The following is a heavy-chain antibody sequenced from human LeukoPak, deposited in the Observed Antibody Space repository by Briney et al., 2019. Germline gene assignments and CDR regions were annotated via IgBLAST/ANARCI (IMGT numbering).Heavy chain of an antibody. CDR3: ARGPYNWKADVANWFDP. V-gene: IGHV4-34*01. CDR1: GGSFSGYY. Sequence: PSETLSLTCAVYGGSFSGYYWSWIRQPPGKGLEWIGEINHSGSTNYNPSLKSRVTISVDTSKNQFSLRLSSVTAADTAVYYCARGPYNWKADVANWFDPWGQGTLVTVSS. CDR2: INHSGST. D-gene: IGHD1-20*01. J-gene: IGHJ5*02.